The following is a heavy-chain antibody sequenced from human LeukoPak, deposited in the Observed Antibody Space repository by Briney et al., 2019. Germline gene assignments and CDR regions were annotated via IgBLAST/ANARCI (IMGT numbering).Heavy chain of an antibody. CDR2: ISGSGGST. J-gene: IGHJ6*03. V-gene: IGHV3-23*01. Sequence: GGSLRLSCAASGFTFADYAMSWVRQAPGKGLEWVSGISGSGGSTYYADSVKGRFTVSRDNFKNTLFLQVNSLRAEDTAVYYCAKVSDYSYYYYMDVWGKGTTVTVSS. CDR3: AKVSDYSYYYYMDV. CDR1: GFTFADYA.